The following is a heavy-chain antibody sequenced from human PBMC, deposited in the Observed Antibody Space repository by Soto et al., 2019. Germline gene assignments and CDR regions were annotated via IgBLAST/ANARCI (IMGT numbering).Heavy chain of an antibody. CDR1: GFTFLNYA. CDR3: AVSSGYYTNY. D-gene: IGHD3-3*01. Sequence: EEQLLESGGGLVQPGGSLRLSCAASGFTFLNYAMTWVRQAPGKGLEWVSSISSSGSNTYYADSVKGRSTISRDNSKSTLYLQINSLRVEDTAVYYCAVSSGYYTNYWGQGAQVTVSS. J-gene: IGHJ4*02. V-gene: IGHV3-23*01. CDR2: ISSSGSNT.